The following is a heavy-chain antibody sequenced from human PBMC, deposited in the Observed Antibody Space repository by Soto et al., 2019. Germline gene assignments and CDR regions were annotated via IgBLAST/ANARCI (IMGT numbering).Heavy chain of an antibody. Sequence: PGGSLRLSCAASGFTFSSYGMHWVRQAPGKGPEWVAVISYDGSNKYYADSVKGRFTISRDNSKNTLYLQMNSLRAEDTAVYYCAKGLTSFYGSGELDYWGQGTLVTVSS. V-gene: IGHV3-30*18. D-gene: IGHD3-10*01. CDR3: AKGLTSFYGSGELDY. CDR1: GFTFSSYG. J-gene: IGHJ4*02. CDR2: ISYDGSNK.